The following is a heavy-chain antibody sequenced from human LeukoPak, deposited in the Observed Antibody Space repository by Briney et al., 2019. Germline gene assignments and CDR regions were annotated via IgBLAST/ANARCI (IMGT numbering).Heavy chain of an antibody. CDR2: IYYSGST. CDR1: GGSISSYY. D-gene: IGHD5-24*01. CDR3: ARHLYGYNYFDY. V-gene: IGHV4-59*08. Sequence: PSETLSLTCTVSGGSISSYYWSWIRQHPGKGLEWIGYIYYSGSTNCNPSLKSRVTISVDTSKNQFSLKLSSVTAADTAVYYCARHLYGYNYFDYWGQGTLVTVSS. J-gene: IGHJ4*02.